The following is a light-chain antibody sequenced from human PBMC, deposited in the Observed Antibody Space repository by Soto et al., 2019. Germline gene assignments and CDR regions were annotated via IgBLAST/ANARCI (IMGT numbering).Light chain of an antibody. CDR3: QQYGSSRT. J-gene: IGKJ1*01. CDR1: QSVRSNY. Sequence: EIVLTQSPGTLSLSPGERATLSCRASQSVRSNYLAWYQQKPGQAPRLLIHGASSRATGIPDRFSGSGSGTDFTLTICRLEPEDFAVYYCQQYGSSRTFGQGTKVEIK. CDR2: GAS. V-gene: IGKV3-20*01.